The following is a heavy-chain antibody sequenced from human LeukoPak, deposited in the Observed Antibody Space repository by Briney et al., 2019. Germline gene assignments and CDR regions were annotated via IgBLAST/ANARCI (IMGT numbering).Heavy chain of an antibody. Sequence: KPSQTLSLTCAVYGGSFSGYYWSWIRQPPGKGLEWIGEINHSGGANYKPSLKSRVTMSVDTSKNHFSLKLTSVTAADTAVYYCAYNRNFALDNWGQGTLVTVSS. D-gene: IGHD1-14*01. J-gene: IGHJ4*02. CDR2: INHSGGA. V-gene: IGHV4-34*01. CDR3: AYNRNFALDN. CDR1: GGSFSGYY.